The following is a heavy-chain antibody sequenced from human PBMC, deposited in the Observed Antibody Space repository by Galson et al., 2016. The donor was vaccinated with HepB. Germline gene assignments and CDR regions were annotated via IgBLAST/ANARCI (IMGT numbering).Heavy chain of an antibody. CDR2: IKQDGSEK. Sequence: SLRLSCAASGFTFSSYWMTWVRQAPGKGLEWVANIKQDGSEKYYVDSVKGRFTISRDNAKNSLYLQMNSLRAEDTAVYYCARALVSFYDSRGYYYVTPHDAFDIWGQGTVVTVSS. CDR1: GFTFSSYW. J-gene: IGHJ3*02. V-gene: IGHV3-7*03. D-gene: IGHD3-22*01. CDR3: ARALVSFYDSRGYYYVTPHDAFDI.